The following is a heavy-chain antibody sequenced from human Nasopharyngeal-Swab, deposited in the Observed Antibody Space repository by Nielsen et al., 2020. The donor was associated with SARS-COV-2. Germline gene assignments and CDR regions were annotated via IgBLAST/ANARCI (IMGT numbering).Heavy chain of an antibody. Sequence: SVKVSCKASGGTFSSYAISWVRQAPGQGLEWMGGIIPIFGTANYAQKFQGRVTITADESTSTAYMELSSLRSEDPAVYYCARANSGSYLHDAFDIWGQGTMVTVSS. V-gene: IGHV1-69*13. CDR3: ARANSGSYLHDAFDI. CDR2: IIPIFGTA. D-gene: IGHD1-26*01. J-gene: IGHJ3*02. CDR1: GGTFSSYA.